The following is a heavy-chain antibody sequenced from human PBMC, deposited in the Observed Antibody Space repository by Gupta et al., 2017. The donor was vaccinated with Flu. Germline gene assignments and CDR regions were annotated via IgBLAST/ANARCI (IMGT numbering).Heavy chain of an antibody. CDR2: VKPNSGDA. Sequence: QVQLVQSGVEVKKPGAAVTVSCKASGYTLPGCDMHWVRLAPGRGLEWMGWVKPNSGDANYTQKFNSSVTKSRNTSISTTYRERRTLTSDDTAVCCSAGDCSSSWCRGDDLDYWGQGTLVTVST. V-gene: IGHV1-2*02. CDR3: AGDCSSSWCRGDDLDY. J-gene: IGHJ4*02. D-gene: IGHD6-13*01. CDR1: GYTLPGCD.